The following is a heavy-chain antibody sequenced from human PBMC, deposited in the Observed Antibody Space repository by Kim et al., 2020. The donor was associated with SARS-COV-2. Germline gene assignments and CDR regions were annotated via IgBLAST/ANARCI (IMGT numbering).Heavy chain of an antibody. Sequence: GGSLRLSCAASGFTFSSSDMNWVRQAPGKGLEWVSTISARGGTYFADSVKGRFTISRDNSKNTLYLQMNSLRAEDTAIYYCAKKLRITGTWGNYFDFWGQGTLVTVSS. CDR3: AKKLRITGTWGNYFDF. CDR2: ISARGGT. CDR1: GFTFSSSD. D-gene: IGHD7-27*01. J-gene: IGHJ4*02. V-gene: IGHV3-23*01.